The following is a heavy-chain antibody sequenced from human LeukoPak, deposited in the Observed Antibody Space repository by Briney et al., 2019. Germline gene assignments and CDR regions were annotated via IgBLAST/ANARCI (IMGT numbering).Heavy chain of an antibody. CDR2: IYSGGST. CDR3: ARGRTMSNYFDY. D-gene: IGHD3-22*01. J-gene: IGHJ4*02. V-gene: IGHV3-53*01. CDR1: GFTFSSYG. Sequence: GGSLRLSCAASGFTFSSYGMSWVRQAPGKGLEWVSVIYSGGSTYYADSVKGRFTISRDNSKSTLYLQMNSLRAEDTAVYYCARGRTMSNYFDYWGQGTLVTVSS.